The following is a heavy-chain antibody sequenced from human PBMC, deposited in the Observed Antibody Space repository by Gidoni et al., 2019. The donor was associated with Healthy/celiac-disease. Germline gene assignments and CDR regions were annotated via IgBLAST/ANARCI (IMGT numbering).Heavy chain of an antibody. J-gene: IGHJ5*02. CDR2: ISGSGGST. CDR1: GFTFSSYA. Sequence: TASGFTFSSYAMSWVRPAPGKGLEWVSAISGSGGSTYYADSVKGRFTISRDNSKNTLYLQMNSLRAEDTAVYYCAAGYSSSEFDPWGQGTLVTVSS. V-gene: IGHV3-23*01. D-gene: IGHD6-13*01. CDR3: AAGYSSSEFDP.